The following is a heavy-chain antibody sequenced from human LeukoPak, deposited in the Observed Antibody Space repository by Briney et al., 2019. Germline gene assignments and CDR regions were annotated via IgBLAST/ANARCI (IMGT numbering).Heavy chain of an antibody. CDR1: GFTFSSYA. Sequence: GGSLRLSCTASGFTFSSYAMSWVRQAPGKGLEWVSAISGSGGSTYYADSVKGRFTISRDNSKNTLYLQMNSLRAEDTAVYYCARNGVGLYSYFDYWGQGTLVTVSS. CDR3: ARNGVGLYSYFDY. V-gene: IGHV3-23*01. CDR2: ISGSGGST. D-gene: IGHD2-2*02. J-gene: IGHJ4*02.